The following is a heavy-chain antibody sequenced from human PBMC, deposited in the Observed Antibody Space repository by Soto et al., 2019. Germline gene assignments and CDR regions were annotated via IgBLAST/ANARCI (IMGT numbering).Heavy chain of an antibody. V-gene: IGHV1-18*04. J-gene: IGHJ4*01. D-gene: IGHD6-13*01. CDR1: GYMFVNYA. CDR3: ARASRVIEAAGTNLDY. CDR2: ISPYNGNT. Sequence: QVQLVQSGPELKRPGASVKVSCKTSGYMFVNYAITWVRQAPGQGLEWMGWISPYNGNTNYAQRLQGRLTLTADKSTSTVYLELRNLTSDDTALFYCARASRVIEAAGTNLDYWGHETLVSVYS.